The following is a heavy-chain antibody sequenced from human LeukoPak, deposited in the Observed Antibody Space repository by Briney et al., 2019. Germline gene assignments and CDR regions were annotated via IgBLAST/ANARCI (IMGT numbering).Heavy chain of an antibody. CDR1: GYTFTSYG. Sequence: GASVKVSCKASGYTFTSYGISWVRQAPGQGLEWMGWINPNSGGTNYAQKFQGRVTMTRDTSISTAYMELSRLTSDDTAVYYCARDQYSGYDQSWAFDIWGQGTMVTVSS. CDR2: INPNSGGT. J-gene: IGHJ3*02. V-gene: IGHV1-2*02. CDR3: ARDQYSGYDQSWAFDI. D-gene: IGHD5-12*01.